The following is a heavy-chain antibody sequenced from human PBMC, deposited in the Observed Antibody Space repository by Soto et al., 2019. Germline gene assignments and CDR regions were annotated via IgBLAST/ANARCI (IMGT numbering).Heavy chain of an antibody. CDR1: GVTFSSYA. CDR3: ARDMSGGTYNYYYGMDV. D-gene: IGHD1-26*01. V-gene: IGHV3-23*01. Sequence: SLRLSCAASGVTFSSYAMTWVRQAPGRGLEWVSAISGTGSPTYYADSVKGRFTISRDNSKNTLYLQMNSLRADDTAVYYCARDMSGGTYNYYYGMDVWGQGTTVTVSS. J-gene: IGHJ6*02. CDR2: ISGTGSPT.